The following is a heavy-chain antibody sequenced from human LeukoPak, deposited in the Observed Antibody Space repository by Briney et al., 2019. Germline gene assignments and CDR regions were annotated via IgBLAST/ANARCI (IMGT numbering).Heavy chain of an antibody. D-gene: IGHD1-1*01. J-gene: IGHJ4*02. V-gene: IGHV4-59*08. CDR3: ARGVPTAPKVVDY. CDR1: GGSISSYY. Sequence: SETLSLTCTVSGGSISSYYWSWIRQPPGKGLEWIGYIYYSGSTNYNPSLKSRVTISVDTSKSQFSLKLSSVTAADTAVYYCARGVPTAPKVVDYWGQGTLVTVSS. CDR2: IYYSGST.